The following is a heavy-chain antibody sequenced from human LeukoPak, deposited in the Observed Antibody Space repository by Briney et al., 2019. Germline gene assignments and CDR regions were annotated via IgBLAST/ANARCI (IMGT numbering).Heavy chain of an antibody. CDR2: ISSSSSTI. CDR3: ARGSPDYYGSGSR. J-gene: IGHJ4*02. V-gene: IGHV3-48*01. Sequence: GGSLRLSCVASGFTLSSYSMSWVRQAPGKGLEWVSYISSSSSTIYYADSVKGRFTISRDNAKNSLYLQMNSLRAEDTAVYYCARGSPDYYGSGSRWGQGTLVTVFS. D-gene: IGHD3-10*01. CDR1: GFTLSSYS.